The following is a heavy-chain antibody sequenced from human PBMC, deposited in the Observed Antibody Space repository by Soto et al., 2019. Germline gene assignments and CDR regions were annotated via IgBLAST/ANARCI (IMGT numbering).Heavy chain of an antibody. V-gene: IGHV3-30*18. CDR3: AKSRGGYLDYHYGKDV. Sequence: QVQVVESGGGVVQPGRSMRLSCAASGFTFSSYGMHWVRQAPGKGLVWVAFISLVGSNKYYADSVKGRFTISRDSSKNTLYLQMISLRAEDTAVYYCAKSRGGYLDYHYGKDVWGQGPTVTVSS. CDR1: GFTFSSYG. D-gene: IGHD5-12*01. CDR2: ISLVGSNK. J-gene: IGHJ6*02.